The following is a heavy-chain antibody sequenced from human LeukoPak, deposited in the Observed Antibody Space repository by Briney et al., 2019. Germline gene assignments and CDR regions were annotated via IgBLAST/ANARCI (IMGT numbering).Heavy chain of an antibody. CDR2: IRHSGRTT. J-gene: IGHJ4*02. Sequence: PGGSLRLSCATSGFTFSNYAMSWVRQAPGKGLEWLAAIRHSGRTTYYADSVEGRFTISSDNSKNALYLQMNNLRAEDTAVYATLGVNTVTLPSDVYWGQGTLVTVSS. CDR1: GFTFSNYA. V-gene: IGHV3-23*01. D-gene: IGHD4-17*01. CDR3: LGVNTVTLPSDVY.